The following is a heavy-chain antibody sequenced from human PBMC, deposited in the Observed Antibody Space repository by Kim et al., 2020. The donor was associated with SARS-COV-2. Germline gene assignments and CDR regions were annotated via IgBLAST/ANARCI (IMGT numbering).Heavy chain of an antibody. CDR1: GFTFSNAW. J-gene: IGHJ4*02. D-gene: IGHD1-26*01. Sequence: GGSLRLSCAASGFTFSNAWMSWVRQAPGKGLEWVGRIKSKTDGGTTDYAAPVKGRFTISRDDSKNTLYLQMNSLKTEDTAVYYCTTFYSGSYYSMVDYWGQGTLVTVSS. V-gene: IGHV3-15*01. CDR2: IKSKTDGGTT. CDR3: TTFYSGSYYSMVDY.